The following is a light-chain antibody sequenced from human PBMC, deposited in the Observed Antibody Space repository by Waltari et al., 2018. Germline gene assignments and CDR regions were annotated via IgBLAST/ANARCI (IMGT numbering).Light chain of an antibody. CDR1: QSVKNN. J-gene: IGKJ4*01. Sequence: DIQMTQSPSTLSASVGERVTITCRASQSVKNNLAWYQQKPGKAPKVVLNKSSRLESGVPSRFSGSGYGTEFTLTISSLQPDDFATYYCQEYDTLPVTFGGGTKVEIK. CDR2: KSS. V-gene: IGKV1-5*03. CDR3: QEYDTLPVT.